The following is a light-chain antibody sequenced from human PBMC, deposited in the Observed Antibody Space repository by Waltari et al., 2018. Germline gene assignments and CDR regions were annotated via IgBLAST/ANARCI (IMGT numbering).Light chain of an antibody. Sequence: IQMTQSPSTLSASVGDRVTISCRASQSVGTWLAWYQQKPGKAPKLLIYMASSLDSGVPSRFSGSGSGTYFTLTISSLQPDDFATYSCQQYSSFSTFGQGTKV. CDR3: QQYSSFST. V-gene: IGKV1-5*03. CDR1: QSVGTW. J-gene: IGKJ2*01. CDR2: MAS.